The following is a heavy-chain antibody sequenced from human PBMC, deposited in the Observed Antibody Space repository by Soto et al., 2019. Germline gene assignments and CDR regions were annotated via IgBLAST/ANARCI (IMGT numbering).Heavy chain of an antibody. CDR3: ARFDTIFGVVMNYYYYYMDV. CDR2: MNPNSGKT. CDR1: GYTFTSYD. Sequence: ASVKVSCKASGYTFTSYDINWVRQATGQGLEWMGWMNPNSGKTGYAQKFQGRVTMTRNTSISTAYMELSRLRSEDTAVYYCARFDTIFGVVMNYYYYYMDVWGKGTTVTVSS. J-gene: IGHJ6*03. D-gene: IGHD3-3*01. V-gene: IGHV1-8*01.